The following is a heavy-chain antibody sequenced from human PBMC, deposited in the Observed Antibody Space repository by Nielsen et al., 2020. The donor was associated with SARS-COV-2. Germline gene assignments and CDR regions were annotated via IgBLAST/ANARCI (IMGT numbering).Heavy chain of an antibody. CDR3: ASAWDYDSSGYSTPYYYYGMDV. D-gene: IGHD3-22*01. Sequence: SETLSLTCAVYGGSFSGYYWSWIRQPPGKGLEWIGEINHSGSTNYNPSLKSRVTISVDTSKNQFSLKLSSVTAADTAVYYCASAWDYDSSGYSTPYYYYGMDVWGQGTTVTVSS. J-gene: IGHJ6*02. V-gene: IGHV4-34*01. CDR1: GGSFSGYY. CDR2: INHSGST.